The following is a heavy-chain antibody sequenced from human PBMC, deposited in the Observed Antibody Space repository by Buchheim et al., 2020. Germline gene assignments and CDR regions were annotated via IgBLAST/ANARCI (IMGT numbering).Heavy chain of an antibody. CDR3: ARAFGESSAFDY. CDR2: IYHSGST. J-gene: IGHJ4*02. D-gene: IGHD3-10*01. CDR1: GGPISSSNW. V-gene: IGHV4-4*02. Sequence: QVQLQESGPGLVKPSGTLSLTCAVSGGPISSSNWWSWVRQPPGKGLEWIGEIYHSGSTNYNPSLKSRATITEDKSKKHISLKLSSVTAADTAVYYCARAFGESSAFDYWGQGTL.